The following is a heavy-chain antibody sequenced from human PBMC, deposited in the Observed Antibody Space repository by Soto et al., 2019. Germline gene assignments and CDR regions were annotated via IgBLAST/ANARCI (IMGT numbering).Heavy chain of an antibody. D-gene: IGHD2-2*02. V-gene: IGHV3-21*01. CDR2: ISSSSSYI. CDR1: GFTFSSYS. J-gene: IGHJ3*02. CDR3: AREGYCSSTSCYTAFDI. Sequence: GGSLRLSCAASGFTFSSYSMNWVRQAPGKGLEWVSSISSSSSYIYYADSVKGRFTISRDNAKNSLYLQMNSLRAEDTAVYYCAREGYCSSTSCYTAFDIWGQGTMVTVSS.